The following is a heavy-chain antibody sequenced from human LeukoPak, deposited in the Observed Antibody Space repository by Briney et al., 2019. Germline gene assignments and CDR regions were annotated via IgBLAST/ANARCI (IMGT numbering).Heavy chain of an antibody. V-gene: IGHV3-66*01. CDR3: ARGRGYFDF. Sequence: PGGSLRLSCAASGFTFSSYGMHWVRQAPGKGLEWVAVIYSGGSTYYADSVKGRFTISRDNSKNTLYLQMNSLRAEDTAVYYCARGRGYFDFWGQGTLVTVSS. J-gene: IGHJ4*02. CDR1: GFTFSSYG. D-gene: IGHD2-15*01. CDR2: IYSGGST.